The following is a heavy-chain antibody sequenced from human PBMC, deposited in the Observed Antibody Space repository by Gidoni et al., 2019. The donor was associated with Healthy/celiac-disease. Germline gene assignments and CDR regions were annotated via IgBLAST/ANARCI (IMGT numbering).Heavy chain of an antibody. J-gene: IGHJ4*02. V-gene: IGHV4-34*01. CDR2: INHSGST. Sequence: VQLQQWGAGLLKPSETLSLTCAVYGGSFSGYYWSWIRQPPGKGLEWIGEINHSGSTNYNPSLKSRVTISVDTSKNQFSLKLSSVTAADTAVYYCATGKVITYFDYWGQGTLVTVSS. D-gene: IGHD3-22*01. CDR1: GGSFSGYY. CDR3: ATGKVITYFDY.